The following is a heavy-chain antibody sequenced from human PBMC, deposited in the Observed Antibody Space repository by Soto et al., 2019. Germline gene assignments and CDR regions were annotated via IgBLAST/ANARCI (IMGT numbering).Heavy chain of an antibody. V-gene: IGHV1-8*01. CDR1: GYTFTTYN. J-gene: IGHJ5*02. CDR3: TRGHNWFDP. Sequence: QVQLVQSGAEVKKPGASVKVSCKAAGYTFTTYNINWVRQATGQGLEWMGWTNPNSGHTGYAQKFQGRVTMTRDSSISPGYMELSRLTSEDTAVYYCTRGHNWFDPWGQGTLVTVSS. CDR2: TNPNSGHT.